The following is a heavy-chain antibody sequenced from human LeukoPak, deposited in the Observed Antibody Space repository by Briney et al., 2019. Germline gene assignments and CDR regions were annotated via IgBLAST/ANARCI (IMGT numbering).Heavy chain of an antibody. CDR2: MFYRGST. J-gene: IGHJ4*02. CDR3: VRQGGWGGAASLIEF. Sequence: PSETLSLTCTVSGVSITTSTHYWAWIRQPPGKGLEWIASMFYRGSTYYNASLRSRVTLSVDMSMNQFSLKLSSVTASDTATFYCVRQGGWGGAASLIEFWGQGILVTVSS. V-gene: IGHV4-39*01. D-gene: IGHD2-15*01. CDR1: GVSITTSTHY.